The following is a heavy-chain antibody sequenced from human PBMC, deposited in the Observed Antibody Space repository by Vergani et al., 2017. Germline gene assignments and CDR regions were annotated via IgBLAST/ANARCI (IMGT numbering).Heavy chain of an antibody. V-gene: IGHV4-39*01. CDR2: IYYSGST. Sequence: QLQLQESGPGLVKPSETLSLTRTVSGGSISSSSYYWGWIRQPPGKGLEWIGSIYYSGSTYYHPALKGRVTISVDTSKNQFSLKLTTVTGADTAVDYCARHGRQWLVLYFDYWGQGTLVTVSS. CDR1: GGSISSSSYY. J-gene: IGHJ4*02. CDR3: ARHGRQWLVLYFDY. D-gene: IGHD6-19*01.